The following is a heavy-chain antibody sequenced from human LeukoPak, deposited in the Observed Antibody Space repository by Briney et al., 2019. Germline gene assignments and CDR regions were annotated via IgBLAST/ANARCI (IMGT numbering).Heavy chain of an antibody. V-gene: IGHV3-48*01. D-gene: IGHD6-19*01. CDR2: ISSSSSTI. J-gene: IGHJ6*02. CDR3: AKDPLYSVAGPPRYYGMDV. CDR1: GFTFSSYS. Sequence: GGSLRLSCAASGFTFSSYSMNWVRQAPGKGLEWVSYISSSSSTIYYADSVKGRFTISRDNSKNTLYLQMNSLRAEDTAVYYCAKDPLYSVAGPPRYYGMDVWGQGTTVTVSS.